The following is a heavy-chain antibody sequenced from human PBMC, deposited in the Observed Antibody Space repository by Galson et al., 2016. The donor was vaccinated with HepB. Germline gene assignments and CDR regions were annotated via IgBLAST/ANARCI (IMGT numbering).Heavy chain of an antibody. CDR1: GFTFNNYG. J-gene: IGHJ6*02. V-gene: IGHV3-33*06. CDR3: AKESHSSSGFDYYGMDV. Sequence: SLRLSCAASGFTFNNYGIHWVRQAPGKGLEWVAVMWFDASNKYCVDSVKGRFTITRDNSKNTLYLQMNSLRAEDTAIYYCAKESHSSSGFDYYGMDVWGQGTTVTVSS. D-gene: IGHD6-13*01. CDR2: MWFDASNK.